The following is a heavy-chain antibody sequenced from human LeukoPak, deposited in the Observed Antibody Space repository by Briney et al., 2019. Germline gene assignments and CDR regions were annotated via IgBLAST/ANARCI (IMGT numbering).Heavy chain of an antibody. CDR3: ATDLRYFDRTRGY. CDR2: ISAYNGNT. V-gene: IGHV1-18*01. J-gene: IGHJ4*02. D-gene: IGHD3-9*01. CDR1: GYTFTSYG. Sequence: ASVKVSCKASGYTFTSYGISWVRQSPGQGLEWMGWISAYNGNTNYAQKLQGRVTMTRNTSISTAYMELSSLRSEDTAVYYCATDLRYFDRTRGYWGQGTLVTVSS.